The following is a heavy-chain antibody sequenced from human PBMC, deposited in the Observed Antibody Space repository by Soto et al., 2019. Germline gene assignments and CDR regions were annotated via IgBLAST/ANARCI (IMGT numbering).Heavy chain of an antibody. CDR1: GYSFTSYW. V-gene: IGHV5-51*01. D-gene: IGHD5-12*01. CDR2: IYPGDSDT. Sequence: GESLKISCKGSGYSFTSYWIGWVRQMPWKGLEWMGIIYPGDSDTRYSPSFQGQVTISADKSISTAYLQWSSLKASDTAMYYCARADIVATIATYYYYGMDVWGQGTTVTVS. CDR3: ARADIVATIATYYYYGMDV. J-gene: IGHJ6*02.